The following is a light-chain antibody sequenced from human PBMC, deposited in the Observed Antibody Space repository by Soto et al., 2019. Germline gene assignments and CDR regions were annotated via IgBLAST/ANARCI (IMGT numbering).Light chain of an antibody. Sequence: QSALTQPASVSGSPGQSINISCTGTSSDVGSYNLVSWYQQHPGKAPKLMIYEVSKRPSGVSNRFSGSKSGNTASLTISGLQAEDEADYYCCSYAGSSTVGFGGGTKLTVL. J-gene: IGLJ2*01. CDR3: CSYAGSSTVG. CDR2: EVS. CDR1: SSDVGSYNL. V-gene: IGLV2-23*02.